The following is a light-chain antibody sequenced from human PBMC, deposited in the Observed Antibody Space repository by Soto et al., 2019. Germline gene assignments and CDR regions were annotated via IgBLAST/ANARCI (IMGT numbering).Light chain of an antibody. Sequence: QSALTQPPSASGSPGQSVTISCTGTSSDVGAYKYVSWYQQYPGKAPKLMIYEVTKRLSGVPDCFSGSQSGNTASLTVSALQAEDGADYYCSSYVGNDIWVFGGGTKLTVL. CDR3: SSYVGNDIWV. J-gene: IGLJ3*02. CDR1: SSDVGAYKY. CDR2: EVT. V-gene: IGLV2-8*01.